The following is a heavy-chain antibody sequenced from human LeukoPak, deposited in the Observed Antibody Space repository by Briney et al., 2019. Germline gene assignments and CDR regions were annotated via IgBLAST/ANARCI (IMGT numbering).Heavy chain of an antibody. D-gene: IGHD6-6*01. CDR1: GGSIIGYY. Sequence: SETLSLTCTVSGGSIIGYYWSWIRQPPGKGLEWIGYIYYSGSTNYNPSLKSRLTISIDTSENQFSLKLSSVTATDTAVYYCAREYSSSSGRRAFDIWGQGTLVTVSS. V-gene: IGHV4-59*08. CDR2: IYYSGST. CDR3: AREYSSSSGRRAFDI. J-gene: IGHJ4*02.